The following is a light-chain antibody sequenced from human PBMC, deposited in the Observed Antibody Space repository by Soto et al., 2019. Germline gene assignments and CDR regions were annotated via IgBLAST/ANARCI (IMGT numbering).Light chain of an antibody. CDR1: SSDVGVYNY. CDR3: CSYAGSSLWV. J-gene: IGLJ7*01. Sequence: QSALTQPRSVSGSPGQSVTISCTGTSSDVGVYNYVSWYQQHPGKAPQLVIYDVIKRPSGVPYRFSGSKSGNTASLTISGLQAEDEADYYWCSYAGSSLWVFGGGTQLTVL. CDR2: DVI. V-gene: IGLV2-11*01.